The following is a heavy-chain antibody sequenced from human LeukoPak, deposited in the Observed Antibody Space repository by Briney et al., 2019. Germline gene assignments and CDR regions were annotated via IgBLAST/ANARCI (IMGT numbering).Heavy chain of an antibody. J-gene: IGHJ5*02. V-gene: IGHV3-23*01. Sequence: GGSLRLSCAASGFTFSSYAMSWVRQAPGKGLEWVSAISGSGGSTYYADSVKGRFTISRDNSKNTLYLQMNTLRVEDTAMYYCASLDTAKQPLANHWGQGTLVTVSS. D-gene: IGHD5-18*01. CDR3: ASLDTAKQPLANH. CDR2: ISGSGGST. CDR1: GFTFSSYA.